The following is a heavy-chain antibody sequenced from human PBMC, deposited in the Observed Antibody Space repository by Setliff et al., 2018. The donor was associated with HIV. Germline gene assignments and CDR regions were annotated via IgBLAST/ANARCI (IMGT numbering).Heavy chain of an antibody. V-gene: IGHV3-33*06. CDR1: GFSFNNYG. D-gene: IGHD1-7*01. CDR3: VKDMTGTPSYFFDY. Sequence: GESLRLSCVTSGFSFNNYGMHWVRQAPGKGLEWVAVIWYDGSNRYYADSVKGRVTIARDNPKNTLYLQMNSLRAEDTAVYYCVKDMTGTPSYFFDYWGQGTLVTVSS. CDR2: IWYDGSNR. J-gene: IGHJ4*02.